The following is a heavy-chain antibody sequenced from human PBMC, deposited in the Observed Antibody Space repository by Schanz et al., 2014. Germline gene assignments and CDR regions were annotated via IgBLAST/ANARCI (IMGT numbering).Heavy chain of an antibody. CDR3: AKDLAAVGVFDY. CDR1: GFTFSSYS. J-gene: IGHJ4*02. Sequence: EVQLVESGGGLVKPGGSLRLSCAASGFTFSSYSMNWVRQAPGKGLEWVAAINGSGNATYYADSVKGRFTISRDNSKNTLDLQMNSLRAEDTAIYYCAKDLAAVGVFDYWGQGSLVTVSP. D-gene: IGHD6-13*01. CDR2: INGSGNAT. V-gene: IGHV3-23*04.